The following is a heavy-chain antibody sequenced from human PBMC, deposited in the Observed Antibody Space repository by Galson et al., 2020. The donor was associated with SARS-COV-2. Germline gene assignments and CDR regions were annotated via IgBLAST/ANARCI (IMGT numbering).Heavy chain of an antibody. V-gene: IGHV4-31*03. CDR2: IYYSGST. CDR3: VRARSVQTMIVVVIDAFDI. D-gene: IGHD3-22*01. Sequence: SETLSLTCTVSGGSISSGGYYWSWIRQHPGKGLEWIGYIYYSGSTYYNPSLKSRVTISVDTSKNQFSLKLSSVTAADTAVYYCVRARSVQTMIVVVIDAFDIWGQGTMVTVSS. J-gene: IGHJ3*02. CDR1: GGSISSGGYY.